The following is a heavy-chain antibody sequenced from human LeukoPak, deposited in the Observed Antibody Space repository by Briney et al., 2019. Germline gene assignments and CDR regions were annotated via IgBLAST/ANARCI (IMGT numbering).Heavy chain of an antibody. D-gene: IGHD6-19*01. CDR1: GGSISSLY. Sequence: SSETLSLTCCVSGGSISSLYWSWIRQPPGKGLEWIGYIYYTGSTNYNPSLKSRVTMFVDMSKNQFSLRLSSVTAADTAVYYCARHRAYSSASPFDYWGQGTLVTVSS. J-gene: IGHJ4*02. CDR2: IYYTGST. V-gene: IGHV4-59*08. CDR3: ARHRAYSSASPFDY.